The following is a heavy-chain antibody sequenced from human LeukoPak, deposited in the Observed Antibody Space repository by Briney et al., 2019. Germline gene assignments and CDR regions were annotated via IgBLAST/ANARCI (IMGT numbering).Heavy chain of an antibody. J-gene: IGHJ1*01. CDR2: ISSSSSYI. Sequence: GGSLRLSCAASGFTFSSYSMNWVRQAPGKGLEWVSSISSSSSYIYYADSVKGRFTISRDNAKNSLYLQVNSLRAEDTAVYYCARDGCNWDASLPEYFQHWGQGTVVTVSS. V-gene: IGHV3-21*01. CDR1: GFTFSSYS. CDR3: ARDGCNWDASLPEYFQH. D-gene: IGHD1-1*01.